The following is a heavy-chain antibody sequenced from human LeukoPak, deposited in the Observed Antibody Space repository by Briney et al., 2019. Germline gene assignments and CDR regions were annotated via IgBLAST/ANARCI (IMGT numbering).Heavy chain of an antibody. D-gene: IGHD3-22*01. Sequence: SETLSLTCTVSGGSISSYYWSWIRQPAGKGLEWIGRIYTSGSTNYNPSLKSRVTMSVDTSKNQFSLKLSSVTAADTAVYYCAISYYYDSSGYLTPWGQGALVTVSS. CDR1: GGSISSYY. CDR2: IYTSGST. V-gene: IGHV4-4*07. J-gene: IGHJ5*02. CDR3: AISYYYDSSGYLTP.